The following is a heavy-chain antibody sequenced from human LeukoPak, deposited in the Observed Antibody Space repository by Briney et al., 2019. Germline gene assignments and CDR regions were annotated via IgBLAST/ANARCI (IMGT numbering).Heavy chain of an antibody. V-gene: IGHV3-48*03. D-gene: IGHD3-22*01. CDR3: AREGFDYYDSSGYLASNYFDY. CDR1: GFTFSSYE. Sequence: GGSLRLSCAASGFTFSSYEMNWVRQAPGKGLEWVSYISSSGSTIYYADSVKGRFTISRDNAKNSLYLQMNSLRAEDTAVYYCAREGFDYYDSSGYLASNYFDYWGQGTLVTVSS. CDR2: ISSSGSTI. J-gene: IGHJ4*02.